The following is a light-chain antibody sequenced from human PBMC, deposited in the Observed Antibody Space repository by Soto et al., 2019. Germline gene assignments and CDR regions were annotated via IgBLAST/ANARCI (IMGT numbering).Light chain of an antibody. J-gene: IGLJ2*01. CDR2: SVS. V-gene: IGLV2-8*01. CDR3: SSYGGFNNVI. CDR1: SSDIGTYDH. Sequence: QSALTQPASVSGAPGQSITISCSGTSSDIGTYDHVAWFQQFPGKTPKLMIYSVSNRPSGVPDRFSGSKSGNTASLTVSGLQADDEADYYCSSYGGFNNVIFVGGTKLTVL.